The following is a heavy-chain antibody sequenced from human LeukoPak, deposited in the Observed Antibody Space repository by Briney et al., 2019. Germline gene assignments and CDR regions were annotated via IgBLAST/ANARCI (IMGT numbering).Heavy chain of an antibody. J-gene: IGHJ4*02. D-gene: IGHD4-17*01. CDR1: GFTFSSYS. CDR3: ARNRGDPSYFDY. Sequence: PGGSLRLSCAVSGFTFSSYSMSWVRQAPGKGLEWVSSISSSSYIYYADSVKGRFTISRNNPKNSLYLQMNSLRAEDTAVYYCARNRGDPSYFDYWGQGTLVTVSS. V-gene: IGHV3-21*01. CDR2: ISSSSYI.